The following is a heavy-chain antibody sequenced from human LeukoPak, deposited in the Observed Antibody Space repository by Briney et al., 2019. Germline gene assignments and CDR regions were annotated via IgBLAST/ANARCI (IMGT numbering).Heavy chain of an antibody. D-gene: IGHD4-11*01. J-gene: IGHJ6*03. CDR3: AKDHTVTTYYYYYMDV. Sequence: GGSLRLSCAASGFTFSSYAMSWVRQAPGKGLEWVSTVSGSGGSTYYADSVKGRFTISRDNSKNTLYLQMNSLRGEDTAVYYCAKDHTVTTYYYYYMDVWGKGTTVTVSS. CDR2: VSGSGGST. V-gene: IGHV3-23*01. CDR1: GFTFSSYA.